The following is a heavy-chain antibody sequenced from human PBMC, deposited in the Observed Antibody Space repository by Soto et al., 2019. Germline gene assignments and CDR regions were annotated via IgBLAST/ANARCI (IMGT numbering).Heavy chain of an antibody. Sequence: QVQLVQSGAEVKKPGASVKVSCKASGYTFTSYAMHWVHQAPGQRLEWMGWINAGNGNTKYSQKFQGRVTITRDTSASTAYMELSSLRSEDTAVYYCARDLGGWFGELINWFDPWGQGTLVTVSS. CDR2: INAGNGNT. D-gene: IGHD3-10*01. J-gene: IGHJ5*02. CDR1: GYTFTSYA. V-gene: IGHV1-3*01. CDR3: ARDLGGWFGELINWFDP.